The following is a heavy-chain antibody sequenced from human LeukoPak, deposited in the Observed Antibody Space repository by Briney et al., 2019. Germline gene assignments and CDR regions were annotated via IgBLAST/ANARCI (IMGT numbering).Heavy chain of an antibody. J-gene: IGHJ3*02. D-gene: IGHD6-19*01. CDR3: ARPMAGLIDAFDI. Sequence: GESRKISCKGSGYRFSTSWIAWVRQMPRKSLEWMGIIYPGDSDTRYSPSFQGQVTISADKSISTAYLQWSSLKASDTAMYYCARPMAGLIDAFDIWGQGTMVTVSS. V-gene: IGHV5-51*01. CDR2: IYPGDSDT. CDR1: GYRFSTSW.